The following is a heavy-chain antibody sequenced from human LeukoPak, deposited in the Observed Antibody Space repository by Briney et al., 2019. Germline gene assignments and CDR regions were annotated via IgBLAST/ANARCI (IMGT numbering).Heavy chain of an antibody. J-gene: IGHJ4*02. D-gene: IGHD2-21*01. CDR3: ARDTNSAGAYFDY. V-gene: IGHV3-21*01. CDR1: GFTFSSYS. CDR2: ISSSSSYI. Sequence: GGPLRLSCAASGFTFSSYSMNWVRQAPGKGLEWVSSISSSSSYIYYADSVKGRFTISRDNAKNSLYLQMNSLRAEDTAVYYCARDTNSAGAYFDYWGQGTLVTVSS.